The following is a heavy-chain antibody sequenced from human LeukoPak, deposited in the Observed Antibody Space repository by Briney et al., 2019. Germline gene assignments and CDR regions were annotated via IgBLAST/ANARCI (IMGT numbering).Heavy chain of an antibody. J-gene: IGHJ5*02. CDR1: GFTFSSYA. CDR3: AKAPLSIAAAGTRWFDP. D-gene: IGHD6-13*01. V-gene: IGHV3-23*01. CDR2: ISGSGGST. Sequence: PGGSLRLSCAASGFTFSSYAMSWVRQAPGKGLEWVSAISGSGGSTYYADSVKGRFTISRDNSKNTLYLQMNSLRAEDTAVYYCAKAPLSIAAAGTRWFDPWGQGTLVTVSS.